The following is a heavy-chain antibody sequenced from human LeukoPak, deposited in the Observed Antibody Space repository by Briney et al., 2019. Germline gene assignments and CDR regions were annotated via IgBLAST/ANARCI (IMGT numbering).Heavy chain of an antibody. CDR2: INHSGST. D-gene: IGHD4-17*01. V-gene: IGHV4-34*01. Sequence: SETLSLTCAVYGGSFSGYYWSWIRHPPRKGLEWIGEINHSGSTNYSPSLKSRVTISVDTSKNQFSLKPSSVAAADTAVYDCARGLRFDYWGQGTLVTVSS. CDR3: ARGLRFDY. J-gene: IGHJ4*02. CDR1: GGSFSGYY.